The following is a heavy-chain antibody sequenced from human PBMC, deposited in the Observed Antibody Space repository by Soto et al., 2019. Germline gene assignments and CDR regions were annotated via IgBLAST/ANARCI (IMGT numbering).Heavy chain of an antibody. Sequence: EVQLVASGGGLVQPGGSLRLSCVASGFTFSDHYMDWVRQAPGKGLEWVGRTRNKVNSYTTEYAASVKGRFISSRDDSKNSLYLQMNSLKTEDTAVYYCARVRAGGVGWFDPWGQGTLVTVSS. J-gene: IGHJ5*02. CDR1: GFTFSDHY. CDR3: ARVRAGGVGWFDP. D-gene: IGHD3-16*01. CDR2: TRNKVNSYTT. V-gene: IGHV3-72*01.